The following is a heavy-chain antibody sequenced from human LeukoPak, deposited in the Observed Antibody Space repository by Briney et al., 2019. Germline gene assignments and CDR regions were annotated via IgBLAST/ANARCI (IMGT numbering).Heavy chain of an antibody. CDR2: ISYDGSNK. V-gene: IGHV3-30*03. D-gene: IGHD6-13*01. CDR3: ARDGGQQLVFATKLHKWFDS. CDR1: GFTFDDYG. J-gene: IGHJ5*01. Sequence: GGSLRLSCAASGFTFDDYGMSWVRQAPGKGLEWVAVISYDGSNKYYADSVKGRFTISRDNSKNTLYLQMNSLRDEDTAVYYCARDGGQQLVFATKLHKWFDSWGQGILVTVSS.